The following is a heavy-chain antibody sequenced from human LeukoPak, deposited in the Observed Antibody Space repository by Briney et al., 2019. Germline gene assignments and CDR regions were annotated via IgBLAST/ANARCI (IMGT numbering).Heavy chain of an antibody. J-gene: IGHJ4*02. V-gene: IGHV4-39*01. CDR3: ARRRGALDY. CDR2: IYYSGST. CDR1: GDSISSSNYY. D-gene: IGHD1-26*01. Sequence: PSETLSLTCTVSGDSISSSNYYWGWIRQPPGEGLEWIGSIYYSGSTYYNPSLKSRVTISVDTSRNQFSLKLSSVTAADTAVYYCARRRGALDYWGQGTLVTVSS.